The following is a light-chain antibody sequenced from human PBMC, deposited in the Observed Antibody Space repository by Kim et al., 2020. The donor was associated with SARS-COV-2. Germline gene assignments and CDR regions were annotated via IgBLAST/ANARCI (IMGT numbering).Light chain of an antibody. CDR1: NIESNR. J-gene: IGLJ2*01. Sequence: PGQTATITCGGSNIESNRVHWYHQKPGQAPVLVVHSNGARPSGIPERFSGSTSGNTATLTIGRVEAGDEGDYYCQVWDSSGDHPVIFGGGTQLTVL. CDR2: SNG. V-gene: IGLV3-21*02. CDR3: QVWDSSGDHPVI.